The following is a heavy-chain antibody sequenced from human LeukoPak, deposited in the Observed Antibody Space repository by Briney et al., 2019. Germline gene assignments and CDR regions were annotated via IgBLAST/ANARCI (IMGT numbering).Heavy chain of an antibody. J-gene: IGHJ4*02. CDR2: ISGSGGST. CDR1: GFTFSSYA. D-gene: IGHD6-19*01. V-gene: IGHV3-23*01. CDR3: AKDGPYSSGWYDY. Sequence: GGSLRLSCAASGFTFSSYAMSWVREALGRGLGWVSDISGSGGSTYYADSVKGRFTISRDNSKNTLYLQMNSLRAEDTAVYYCAKDGPYSSGWYDYWGQGTLVAVSS.